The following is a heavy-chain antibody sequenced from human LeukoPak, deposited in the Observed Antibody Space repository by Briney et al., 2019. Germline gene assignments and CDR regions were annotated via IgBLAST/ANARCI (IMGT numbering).Heavy chain of an antibody. CDR1: GGSISSYY. CDR3: ARDKGHFYVDY. CDR2: IYYSGST. D-gene: IGHD3-3*02. J-gene: IGHJ4*02. Sequence: SETLSLTCTVSGGSISSYYWSWIRQPPGKGLEWIGYIYYSGSTNYNPSLKSRVTISVDTSKNQFSLKLSSVTAADTAVYYCARDKGHFYVDYWGQGTLVTVSS. V-gene: IGHV4-59*12.